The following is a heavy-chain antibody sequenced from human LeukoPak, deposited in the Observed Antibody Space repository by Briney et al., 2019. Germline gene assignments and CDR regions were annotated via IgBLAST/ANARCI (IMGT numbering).Heavy chain of an antibody. J-gene: IGHJ4*02. CDR2: INPNSGGT. CDR1: GYTFTGYY. Sequence: ASVKVSCKASGYTFTGYYMHWVRQAPGQGLEWMGWINPNSGGTNYAQKFQGRVTMTRDTSISTAYMELSRLRSDDTAVYYCARVESSPYDFWSGYYRHPFDYWGQGTLVTVSS. CDR3: ARVESSPYDFWSGYYRHPFDY. D-gene: IGHD3-3*01. V-gene: IGHV1-2*02.